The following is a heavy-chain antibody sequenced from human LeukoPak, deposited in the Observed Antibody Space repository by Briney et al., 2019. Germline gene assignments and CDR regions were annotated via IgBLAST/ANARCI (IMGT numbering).Heavy chain of an antibody. CDR1: GYTFTTYD. V-gene: IGHV1-8*01. J-gene: IGHJ4*02. CDR3: ARELRYFDPFDY. D-gene: IGHD3-9*01. Sequence: ASVKVSCKASGYTFTTYDITWVRQATGQGLEWMGWMNPNSGNTGYAQKFQGRVTMTRNTSISTAYMELSSLRSEDTAVYYCARELRYFDPFDYWGQGTLVTVSS. CDR2: MNPNSGNT.